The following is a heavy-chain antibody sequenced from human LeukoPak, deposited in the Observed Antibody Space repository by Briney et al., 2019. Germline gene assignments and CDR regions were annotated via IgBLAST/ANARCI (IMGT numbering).Heavy chain of an antibody. J-gene: IGHJ3*02. D-gene: IGHD3/OR15-3a*01. CDR1: GGSISSSSYH. CDR3: ARPRGEDFWTVMGAFDI. Sequence: SETLSLTCTVSGGSISSSSYHWGWIRQPPGKGLEWIGSIYYSGSTYYNPSLKSRVTISVDTSKNQFSLKLSSVTAADTAVYYCARPRGEDFWTVMGAFDIWGQGTMVTVSS. CDR2: IYYSGST. V-gene: IGHV4-39*01.